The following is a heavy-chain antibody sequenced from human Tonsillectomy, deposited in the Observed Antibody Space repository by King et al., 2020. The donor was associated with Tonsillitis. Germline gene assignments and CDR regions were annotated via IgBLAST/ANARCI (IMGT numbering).Heavy chain of an antibody. CDR3: ARGVVTAITPLYDY. J-gene: IGHJ4*02. Sequence: QLVQSGAEVKKRGSSVKVSCKASGGTFSTYTISWVRQAPGQGLEWMGRIIPILGIANYAQNFQGRVTITADKSTSTAYMDLSSLRSEDTAVYYCARGVVTAITPLYDYWGQGTLVTVSS. V-gene: IGHV1-69*02. CDR1: GGTFSTYT. CDR2: IIPILGIA. D-gene: IGHD2-21*02.